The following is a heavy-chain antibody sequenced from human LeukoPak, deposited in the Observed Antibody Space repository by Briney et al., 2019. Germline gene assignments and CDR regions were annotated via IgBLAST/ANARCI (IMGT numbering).Heavy chain of an antibody. CDR3: ARGRYDFWSGYYTFDY. D-gene: IGHD3-3*01. Sequence: GGSLRLSCVASGFTFSSYGMSWVRQAPGKGLEWVSAISGSGGSTYYADSVKGRFTISRDNSKNTLYLQMNSLRAEDTAVYYCARGRYDFWSGYYTFDYWGQGTLVTVSS. J-gene: IGHJ4*02. CDR2: ISGSGGST. CDR1: GFTFSSYG. V-gene: IGHV3-23*01.